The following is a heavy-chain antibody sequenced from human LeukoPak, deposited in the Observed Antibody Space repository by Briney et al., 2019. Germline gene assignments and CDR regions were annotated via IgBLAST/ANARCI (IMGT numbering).Heavy chain of an antibody. Sequence: GSLRLSCAASGFTFSSYWMSWVRQAPGKGLEWVANIKQDGSEKYYVDSVKGRFTISRDNAKNSLYLQMNSLRAEDTAVYYCARRVTGRTYYFDYWGQGTLVTVSS. D-gene: IGHD2-21*02. V-gene: IGHV3-7*01. J-gene: IGHJ4*02. CDR1: GFTFSSYW. CDR3: ARRVTGRTYYFDY. CDR2: IKQDGSEK.